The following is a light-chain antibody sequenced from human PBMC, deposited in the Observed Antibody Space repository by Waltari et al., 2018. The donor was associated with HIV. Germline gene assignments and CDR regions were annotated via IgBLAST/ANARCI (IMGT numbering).Light chain of an antibody. J-gene: IGKJ1*01. V-gene: IGKV3D-15*01. Sequence: EVVLPHFPGTVSESPGQRASRSCRTSQSFSNNLVWYQMNPGQPPRLVIYDPSTRATGIPVRFSRSRSETEFTLTISSLQSEESPVYYCQQYNNCPRTLGRVTKVEI. CDR3: QQYNNCPRT. CDR1: QSFSNN. CDR2: DPS.